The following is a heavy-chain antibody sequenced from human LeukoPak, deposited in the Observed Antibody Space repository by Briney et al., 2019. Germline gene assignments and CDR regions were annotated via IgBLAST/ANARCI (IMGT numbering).Heavy chain of an antibody. CDR1: GYSFSTYW. Sequence: GESLKISCKGSGYSFSTYWIAWVRQRPGKGLEWMGIIYPGGSDTRYSPSFQGQVTISADKSISTAYLQWSSLKASDTAMYYCARRKYPDYWGQGTLVTVSS. CDR2: IYPGGSDT. V-gene: IGHV5-51*01. CDR3: ARRKYPDY. J-gene: IGHJ4*02. D-gene: IGHD6-6*01.